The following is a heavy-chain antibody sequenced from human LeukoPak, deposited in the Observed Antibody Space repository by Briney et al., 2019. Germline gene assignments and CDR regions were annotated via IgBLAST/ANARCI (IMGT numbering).Heavy chain of an antibody. CDR3: ATDRSSIAVRPH. D-gene: IGHD6-6*01. CDR2: INTDGSTT. CDR1: GFTFSSYW. Sequence: PGGSLRLSCAASGFTFSSYWMHWVRQAPGKGLVWVSRINTDGSTTNYAGSVKGRFTISRDNAKNTLYLQMNSLRAEDTAVYYCATDRSSIAVRPHWGQGTLVTVSS. J-gene: IGHJ4*02. V-gene: IGHV3-74*01.